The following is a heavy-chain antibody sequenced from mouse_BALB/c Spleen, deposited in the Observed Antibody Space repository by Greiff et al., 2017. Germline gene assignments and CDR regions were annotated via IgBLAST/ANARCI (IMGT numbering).Heavy chain of an antibody. CDR3: ARIYYDYDGLDY. Sequence: EVKLVESGGGLVQPGGSRKLSCAASGFTFSSFGMHWVRQAPEKGLEWVAYISSGSSTIYYADTVKGRFTISRDNPKNTLFLQMTSLRSEDTAMYYCARIYYDYDGLDYWGQGTTLTVSS. J-gene: IGHJ2*01. CDR2: ISSGSSTI. D-gene: IGHD2-4*01. V-gene: IGHV5-17*02. CDR1: GFTFSSFG.